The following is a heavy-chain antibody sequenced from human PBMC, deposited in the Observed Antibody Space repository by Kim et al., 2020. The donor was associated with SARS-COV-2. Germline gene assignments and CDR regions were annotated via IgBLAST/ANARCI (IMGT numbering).Heavy chain of an antibody. CDR2: VNINTGGT. CDR3: AKDGTGGGWYHMDY. Sequence: ASVKVSCKASGYTFTAYVMHWVRQAPGQGLEWMGWVNINTGGTRYAQKFQGRVTMTRDTSISTAYMELSSLTYDDTAVYYCAKDGTGGGWYHMDYWGQGT. V-gene: IGHV1-2*02. J-gene: IGHJ4*02. D-gene: IGHD6-19*01. CDR1: GYTFTAYV.